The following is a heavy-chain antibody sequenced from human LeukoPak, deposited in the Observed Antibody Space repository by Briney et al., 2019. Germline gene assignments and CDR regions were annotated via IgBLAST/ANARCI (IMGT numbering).Heavy chain of an antibody. J-gene: IGHJ3*02. CDR2: IYYSGST. CDR3: AREPYYYDSSGYRDAFDI. Sequence: SETLSLTCTVSGGSISSYYWSWIRQPPGKGLEWIGYIYYSGSTNYNPSLKSRVTLSVDTSKNQFSLKLSSVTAADTAVYYCAREPYYYDSSGYRDAFDIWGQGTMVTVSS. V-gene: IGHV4-59*01. CDR1: GGSISSYY. D-gene: IGHD3-22*01.